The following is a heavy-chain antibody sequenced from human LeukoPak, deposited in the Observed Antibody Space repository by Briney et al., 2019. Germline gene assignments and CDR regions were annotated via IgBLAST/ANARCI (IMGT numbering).Heavy chain of an antibody. CDR1: GFTFSSYW. Sequence: GGSLRLSCAASGFTFSSYWMSWVRQAPGKGLEWVSGIGGSVTRTYYADSVKGRFTISRDNSKNTLYLQMNSLRDEDTAVYYCAKDSHWILFDDWGQGTLVTVSS. CDR2: IGGSVTRT. CDR3: AKDSHWILFDD. D-gene: IGHD2-2*03. J-gene: IGHJ4*02. V-gene: IGHV3-23*01.